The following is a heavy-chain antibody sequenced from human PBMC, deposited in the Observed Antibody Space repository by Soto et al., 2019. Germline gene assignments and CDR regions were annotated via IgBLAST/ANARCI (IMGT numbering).Heavy chain of an antibody. CDR1: GFTFSSYS. Sequence: EVQLEESGGGLVKPGGSLRLSCAGSGFTFSSYSISWVRQAPGKGLEWVSSISSSSEFIFYADSVKGRVTISRDNAQNSAYVHMNSLRAEDTAVYYCAKSPTGDAFDMWGQGTVVTVS. V-gene: IGHV3-21*01. J-gene: IGHJ3*02. D-gene: IGHD4-4*01. CDR3: AKSPTGDAFDM. CDR2: ISSSSEFI.